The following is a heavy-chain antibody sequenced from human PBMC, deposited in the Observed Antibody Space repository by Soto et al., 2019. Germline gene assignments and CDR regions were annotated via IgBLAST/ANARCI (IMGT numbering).Heavy chain of an antibody. CDR3: AKDHFPYYYDGSGYYPFNY. CDR1: GFTFSSYA. V-gene: IGHV3-23*01. D-gene: IGHD3-22*01. CDR2: ISGSGDST. Sequence: GGSLRLSCAASGFTFSSYAMSWVRQAPGKGLEWVSSISGSGDSTNYADSVKGRITISRDNSKNTLYLQMNSLRAEDTAVYYCAKDHFPYYYDGSGYYPFNYWGQGTLVTVSS. J-gene: IGHJ4*02.